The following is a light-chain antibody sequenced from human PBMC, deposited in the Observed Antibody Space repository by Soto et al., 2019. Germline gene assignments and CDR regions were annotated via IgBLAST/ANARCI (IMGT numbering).Light chain of an antibody. Sequence: QSALTQPASVSGSPGQSITISCTGTSSDVGGYNYVSWYQQHPGKAPKLMIYDVSNRPSGVSNRFSGSKSGNTASLTISGLQAEGEADYYCSSYTSSSTLEPVFGTGTKLTVL. CDR1: SSDVGGYNY. CDR2: DVS. CDR3: SSYTSSSTLEPV. V-gene: IGLV2-14*01. J-gene: IGLJ1*01.